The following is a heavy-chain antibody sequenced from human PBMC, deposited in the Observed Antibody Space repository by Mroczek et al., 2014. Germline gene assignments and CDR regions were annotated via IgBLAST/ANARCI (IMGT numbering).Heavy chain of an antibody. D-gene: IGHD3-9*01. CDR2: IYYSGST. V-gene: IGHV4-59*01. CDR3: ASSGPPYYDILTGYNAFDI. Sequence: QVQLQESGPGLVKPSETLSLTCTVSGGSISSYYWSWIRQPPGKGLEWIGYIYYSGSTNYNPSLKSRVTISVDTSKNQFSLKLSSVTAADTAVYYCASSGPPYYDILTGYNAFDIWGQGTMVTVSS. J-gene: IGHJ3*02. CDR1: GGSISSYY.